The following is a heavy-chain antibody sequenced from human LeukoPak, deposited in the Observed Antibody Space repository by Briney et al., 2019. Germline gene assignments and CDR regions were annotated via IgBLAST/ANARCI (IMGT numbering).Heavy chain of an antibody. D-gene: IGHD5-12*01. CDR1: GYTFTSYD. J-gene: IGHJ6*03. Sequence: ASVKVSCKAPGYTFTSYDINWVRQATGQGLEWMGWMNPNSGNTGYAQKFQGRVTMTRSTSISTAYMELSSLRSEDTAVYYCARTSYSGYVSYYYYMDVWGKGTTVTVSS. CDR3: ARTSYSGYVSYYYYMDV. CDR2: MNPNSGNT. V-gene: IGHV1-8*01.